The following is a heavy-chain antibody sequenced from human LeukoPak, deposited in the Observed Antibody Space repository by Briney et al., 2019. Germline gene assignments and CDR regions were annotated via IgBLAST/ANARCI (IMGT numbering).Heavy chain of an antibody. CDR2: INPNSGGA. D-gene: IGHD3-3*01. CDR1: GYTFTGYY. V-gene: IGHV1-2*02. CDR3: ARGAGILEWLPGVYYYGMDV. Sequence: ASVKVSCKASGYTFTGYYMHWVRQAPGQGLEWMGWINPNSGGANYAQKFQGRVTTTRDTSISTAYMELSRLRSDDTAVYYCARGAGILEWLPGVYYYGMDVWGQGTTVTVSS. J-gene: IGHJ6*02.